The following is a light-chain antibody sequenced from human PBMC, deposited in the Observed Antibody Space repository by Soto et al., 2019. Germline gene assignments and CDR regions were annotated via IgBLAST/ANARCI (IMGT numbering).Light chain of an antibody. J-gene: IGKJ1*01. CDR3: QQYYDWPPWT. CDR2: QTS. CDR1: QSVRTN. Sequence: EIVMTQSPATLSAGRGEIVTLSWRASQSVRTNLAWHQQKPGQAPRLLIYQTSTRATGIPARFTGSGSGTEFTLTISSLQSEDFALYYCQQYYDWPPWTFGQGTKVDIK. V-gene: IGKV3-15*01.